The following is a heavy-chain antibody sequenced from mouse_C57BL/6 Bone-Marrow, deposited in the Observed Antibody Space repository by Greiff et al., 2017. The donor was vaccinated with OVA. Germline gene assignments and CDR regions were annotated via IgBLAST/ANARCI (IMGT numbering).Heavy chain of an antibody. J-gene: IGHJ1*03. D-gene: IGHD1-2*01. V-gene: IGHV5-6*01. Sequence: EVQLVESGGDLVKPGGSLKLSCAASGFTFSSYGMSWVRQTPDKRLEWVATISSGGSYTYYPDSVKGRFTISRDNAKNTLYLQMSSLKSEDTAMYYCARPSLRRGWYFDVWGTGTTVTVSS. CDR2: ISSGGSYT. CDR3: ARPSLRRGWYFDV. CDR1: GFTFSSYG.